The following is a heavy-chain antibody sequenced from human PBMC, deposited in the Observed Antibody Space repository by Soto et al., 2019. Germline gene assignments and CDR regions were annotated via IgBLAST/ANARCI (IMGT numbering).Heavy chain of an antibody. J-gene: IGHJ5*02. D-gene: IGHD3-3*01. Sequence: PGGSLRLSCTASGFTFGDYAMSWFRQAPGKGLEWVGFIRSKAYGGTTEYAASVKGRFTISRDDSKSIAYLQMNSLKTEGTAGYYCTRDSPSSPSMKLRFLVWSRRVNWFDPWGQGTRVTVSS. CDR3: TRDSPSSPSMKLRFLVWSRRVNWFDP. V-gene: IGHV3-49*03. CDR1: GFTFGDYA. CDR2: IRSKAYGGTT.